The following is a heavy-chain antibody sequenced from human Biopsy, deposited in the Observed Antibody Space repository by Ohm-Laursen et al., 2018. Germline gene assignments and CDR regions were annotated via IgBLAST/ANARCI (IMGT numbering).Heavy chain of an antibody. D-gene: IGHD3-16*01. Sequence: TLSLTCAVYGGSFSGYYWTWIRQPPGKGLEWIVEINHRGSASYNPSLKSRITVLVDTSKNQFSLKLRSVSAADTAVYFCARALDYYDPYYYYAMDVWGQGTSVTVSS. CDR3: ARALDYYDPYYYYAMDV. V-gene: IGHV4-34*01. CDR1: GGSFSGYY. J-gene: IGHJ6*02. CDR2: INHRGSA.